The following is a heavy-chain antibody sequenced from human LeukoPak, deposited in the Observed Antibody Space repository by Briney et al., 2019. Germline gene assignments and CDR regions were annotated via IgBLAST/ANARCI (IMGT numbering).Heavy chain of an antibody. CDR3: ARDREGLAYFDF. J-gene: IGHJ4*02. D-gene: IGHD3/OR15-3a*01. Sequence: ASVKVSCKASGYTFTGYYMHWVRQAPGQGLEWMGWITPNSGGTDYAQKFQGRVTMTRDTSIATAYMDLSRLISDDTAVYYCARDREGLAYFDFWGQGTLVTVSS. CDR1: GYTFTGYY. CDR2: ITPNSGGT. V-gene: IGHV1-2*02.